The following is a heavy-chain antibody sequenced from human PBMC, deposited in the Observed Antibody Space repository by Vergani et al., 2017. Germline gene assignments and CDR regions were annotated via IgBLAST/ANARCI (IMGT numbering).Heavy chain of an antibody. D-gene: IGHD2-2*01. Sequence: EVQLVESGGGLVQPGGSLRLSCAASGFIFSSYEMNWVRQAPGKGLEWVSYISSSGSTIYYADPVKGRFTISRDNAENSLYLQMNSLRAEDTAVYYCARDSGTTRGWGQGTLVTVSS. CDR2: ISSSGSTI. CDR1: GFIFSSYE. V-gene: IGHV3-48*03. J-gene: IGHJ4*02. CDR3: ARDSGTTRG.